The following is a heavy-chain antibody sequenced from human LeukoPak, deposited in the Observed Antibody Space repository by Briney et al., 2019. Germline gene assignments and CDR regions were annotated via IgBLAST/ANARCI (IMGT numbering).Heavy chain of an antibody. CDR2: ISGSGDGT. CDR1: GFTFSTYV. Sequence: GGSLRLSCEASGFTFSTYVMSWVRQAPGRGLEWVSSISGSGDGTYYADSVKGRFTISRDNSKNTLYLQMNSLRAEDTAVYYCAKDGAMVRGVILDYWGQGTLVTVSS. D-gene: IGHD3-10*01. V-gene: IGHV3-23*01. J-gene: IGHJ4*02. CDR3: AKDGAMVRGVILDY.